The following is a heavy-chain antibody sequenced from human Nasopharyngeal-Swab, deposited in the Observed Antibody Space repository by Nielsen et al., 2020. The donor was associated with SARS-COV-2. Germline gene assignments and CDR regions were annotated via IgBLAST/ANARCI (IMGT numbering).Heavy chain of an antibody. Sequence: ASVKVSCKASGYTFIGYYIHWVRQAPGQGLEWLGWIDPNNGATKYAQTFQSRISVTRDTSFSTAYMELSGLRSDDTAVYYCASGSMIAFGGITGKFDYWGQGTLVIVSP. CDR1: GYTFIGYY. CDR2: IDPNNGAT. J-gene: IGHJ4*02. CDR3: ASGSMIAFGGITGKFDY. V-gene: IGHV1-2*02. D-gene: IGHD3-16*01.